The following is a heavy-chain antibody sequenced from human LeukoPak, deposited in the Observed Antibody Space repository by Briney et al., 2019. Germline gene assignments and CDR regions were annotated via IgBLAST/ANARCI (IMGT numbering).Heavy chain of an antibody. CDR3: ARLSDYGSSWYFYYYGMEV. Sequence: ASVKVSCKASGYTFTSYGISWVRQAPGQGLEWMGWISAYNGNTNYAQKLQGRVTMTTDTSTSTAYMELWSLRSDDTAVYYCARLSDYGSSWYFYYYGMEVWGQGTTVTVSS. CDR1: GYTFTSYG. J-gene: IGHJ6*02. CDR2: ISAYNGNT. V-gene: IGHV1-18*01. D-gene: IGHD6-13*01.